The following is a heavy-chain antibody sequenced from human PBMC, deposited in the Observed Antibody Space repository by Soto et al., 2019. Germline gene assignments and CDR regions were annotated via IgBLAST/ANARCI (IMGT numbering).Heavy chain of an antibody. CDR2: IYYSGST. D-gene: IGHD3-10*01. CDR1: GGSISSSSYY. Sequence: SETLSLTCTVSGGSISSSSYYWGWIRQPPGKGLEWIGSIYYSGSTYYNPSLKSRVTISVDTSKNQFSVKLSSVTAADTAVYYCARHQSLSGVDYWGQGTLVTVSS. CDR3: ARHQSLSGVDY. J-gene: IGHJ4*02. V-gene: IGHV4-39*01.